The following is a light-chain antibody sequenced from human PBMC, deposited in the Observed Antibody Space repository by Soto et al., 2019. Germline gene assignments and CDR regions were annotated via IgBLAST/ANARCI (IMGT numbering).Light chain of an antibody. Sequence: DIQLTQSPSFLSASVGDRVTITCRASQGISSYLAWYQQKPGKAPELLIYAASTLQSGVTSRFSGTRSGTEFTLTMSGLQPEDFATYYCQPLNGYPRTFGQGTRVEIK. CDR2: AAS. J-gene: IGKJ1*01. V-gene: IGKV1-9*01. CDR3: QPLNGYPRT. CDR1: QGISSY.